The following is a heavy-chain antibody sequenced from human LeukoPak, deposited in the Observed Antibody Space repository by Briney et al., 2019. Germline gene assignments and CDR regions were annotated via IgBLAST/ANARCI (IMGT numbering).Heavy chain of an antibody. CDR1: GGSISSSSYY. CDR3: ARSSGWFGRFDY. Sequence: SETLSLTCTVSGGSISSSSYYWGWIRQPPGKGLEWIGSIYYSGNTYYNPSLKSRVAISVDTSKNQFSLKVSSVIAEDTAVYYCARSSGWFGRFDYWGQGTLVTASS. CDR2: IYYSGNT. J-gene: IGHJ4*02. V-gene: IGHV4-39*01. D-gene: IGHD6-19*01.